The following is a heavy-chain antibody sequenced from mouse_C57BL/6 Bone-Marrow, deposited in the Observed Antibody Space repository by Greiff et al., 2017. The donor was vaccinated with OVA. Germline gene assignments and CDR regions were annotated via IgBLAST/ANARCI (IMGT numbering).Heavy chain of an antibody. CDR2: ISYDGSN. D-gene: IGHD1-1*01. V-gene: IGHV3-6*01. J-gene: IGHJ2*01. Sequence: VQLKQSGPGLVKPSQSLSLTCSVTGYSITSCYYWNWIRQFPGNKLEWMGYISYDGSNNYNPSLKNRISITLDTSKNQFFLKLKSVATEDTATYYCARAHTVVSFDYWGQGTTLTVSS. CDR1: GYSITSCYY. CDR3: ARAHTVVSFDY.